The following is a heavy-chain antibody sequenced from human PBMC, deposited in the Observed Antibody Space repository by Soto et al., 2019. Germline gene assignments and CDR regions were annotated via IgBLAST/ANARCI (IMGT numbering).Heavy chain of an antibody. J-gene: IGHJ6*02. CDR1: GGTFSSYA. V-gene: IGHV1-69*13. CDR3: ARDPNSFLVGATNYYYYGMDV. D-gene: IGHD1-26*01. CDR2: IIPIFGTA. Sequence: PSVKVSCKASGGTFSSYAISWVRQAPGQGLEWMGGIIPIFGTANYAQKFQGRVTITADESTSTAYMELSSLRSEDTAVYYCARDPNSFLVGATNYYYYGMDVWGQGATVTVSS.